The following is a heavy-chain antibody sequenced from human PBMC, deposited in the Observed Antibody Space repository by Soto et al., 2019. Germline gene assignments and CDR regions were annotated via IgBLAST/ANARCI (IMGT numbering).Heavy chain of an antibody. D-gene: IGHD1-26*01. CDR1: GGSVSGYY. J-gene: IGHJ6*02. CDR3: ARGRGSGIYYYGMDV. CDR2: INHSGST. V-gene: IGHV4-34*01. Sequence: SETLSLTCAVYGGSVSGYYWSWIRQPPGKGLEWIGEINHSGSTNYNPSLKSRVTISVDTSKNHFSLNLSSVTAADTAVYFCARGRGSGIYYYGMDVWGHGTTVTVSS.